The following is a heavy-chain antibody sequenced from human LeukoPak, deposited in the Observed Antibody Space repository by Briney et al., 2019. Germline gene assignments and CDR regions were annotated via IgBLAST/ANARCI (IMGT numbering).Heavy chain of an antibody. CDR1: GFTFSSYG. CDR2: IETGGAST. D-gene: IGHD4-23*01. CDR3: ARFSRDPTVVKDYYMDV. J-gene: IGHJ6*03. V-gene: IGHV3-23*05. Sequence: PGGSLRLSCAASGFTFSSYGMSWVRQAPGKGLEWVSAIETGGASTYYADSVKGRFIISRDTSKNTIYLQMNSLRAGDTAVYYCARFSRDPTVVKDYYMDVWGKGTTVTISS.